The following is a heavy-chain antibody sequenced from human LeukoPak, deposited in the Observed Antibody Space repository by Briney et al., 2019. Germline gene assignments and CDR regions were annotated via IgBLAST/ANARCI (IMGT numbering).Heavy chain of an antibody. V-gene: IGHV4-59*01. J-gene: IGHJ4*02. Sequence: PSETLFLTCTVSGGSISSYYCSWIRQSPGKGLEWIGYIYYTGTTKYNPSLKSRVTISVDTSKNQFSLKLSSVTAADTAIYYCARGSTGCEASVGAHWGQGTLVFVSS. CDR3: ARGSTGCEASVGAH. D-gene: IGHD2-2*01. CDR2: IYYTGTT. CDR1: GGSISSYY.